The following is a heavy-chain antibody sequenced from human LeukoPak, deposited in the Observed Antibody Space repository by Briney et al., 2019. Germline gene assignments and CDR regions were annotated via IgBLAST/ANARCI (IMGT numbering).Heavy chain of an antibody. CDR3: ARDKYCSGGSCYFGWFDP. CDR1: GGTFSSYA. Sequence: SVKDSCKASGGTFSSYAISWVRQAPGQGLEWMGGIIPIFGTANYAQKFQGRVTITTDESTSTAYMELSSLRSEDTAVYYCARDKYCSGGSCYFGWFDPWGQGTLVTVSS. V-gene: IGHV1-69*05. D-gene: IGHD2-15*01. CDR2: IIPIFGTA. J-gene: IGHJ5*02.